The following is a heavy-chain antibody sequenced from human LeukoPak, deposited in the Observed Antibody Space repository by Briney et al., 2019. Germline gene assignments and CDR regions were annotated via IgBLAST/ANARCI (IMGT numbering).Heavy chain of an antibody. Sequence: SVKVSCKASVRTFSSYAISWVRQAPGQGLEWMGGIIHVFGTGNYAQKFQGRVTITADESTSTAYLELNSLRSEDTAVYYCAREWGLSSSSYFDYWGQGTLVTVSS. CDR3: AREWGLSSSSYFDY. CDR1: VRTFSSYA. CDR2: IIHVFGTG. J-gene: IGHJ4*02. D-gene: IGHD6-6*01. V-gene: IGHV1-69*13.